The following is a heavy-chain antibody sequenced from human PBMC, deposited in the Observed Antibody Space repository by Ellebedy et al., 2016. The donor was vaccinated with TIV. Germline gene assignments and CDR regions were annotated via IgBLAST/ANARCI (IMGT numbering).Heavy chain of an antibody. V-gene: IGHV4-39*01. CDR2: IYYSGST. CDR3: ARVSLWDGDPEY. D-gene: IGHD4-17*01. CDR1: GGSISSSSYY. Sequence: SETLSLXCTVSGGSISSSSYYWGWFRQPPGKGLEWIGSIYYSGSTYYNPSLKSRVTISVDTSKNQFSLKLSSVTAADTAVYYCARVSLWDGDPEYWGQGTLVTVSS. J-gene: IGHJ4*02.